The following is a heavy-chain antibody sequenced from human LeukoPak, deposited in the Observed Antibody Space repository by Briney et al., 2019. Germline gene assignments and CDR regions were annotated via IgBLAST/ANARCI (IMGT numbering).Heavy chain of an antibody. J-gene: IGHJ4*02. CDR2: ISGSGGST. CDR3: ARDLRAVAGYFDY. Sequence: GGSLRLSCAASGFTFISYGMSWVRQAPGKGLEWVSAISGSGGSTYYADSVKGRFTISRDNAKNSLYLQMNSLRAEDTAVYYCARDLRAVAGYFDYWGQGTLVTVSS. D-gene: IGHD6-19*01. V-gene: IGHV3-23*01. CDR1: GFTFISYG.